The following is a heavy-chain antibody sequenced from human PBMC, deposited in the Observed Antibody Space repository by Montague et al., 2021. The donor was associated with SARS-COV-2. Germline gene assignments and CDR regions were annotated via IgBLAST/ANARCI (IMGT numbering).Heavy chain of an antibody. Sequence: PALVTPTQTLTLTCTFSGFSLSTSGMCVSWIRQPPGKALEWLARLDLADDKYYSTSMKTRLTISKYTSKSQVVLTMTNMDPVDTARYYCARDWGCTHFDYWGQGTLVTVCS. V-gene: IGHV2-70*11. J-gene: IGHJ4*02. CDR3: ARDWGCTHFDY. D-gene: IGHD7-27*01. CDR2: LDLADDK. CDR1: GFSLSTSGMC.